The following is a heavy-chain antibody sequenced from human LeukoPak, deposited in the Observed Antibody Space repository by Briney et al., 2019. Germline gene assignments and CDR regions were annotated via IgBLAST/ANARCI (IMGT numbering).Heavy chain of an antibody. J-gene: IGHJ5*02. V-gene: IGHV3-74*01. CDR3: ARDGGSRRPTFAP. Sequence: GGSLRLSCAASGFTFSSYWMRWVRQAPGKGLVWVSRINSDGSSTSYADSVKGRFTISRDNAKNTLYLQMNSLRAEDTAVYYCARDGGSRRPTFAPWGQGTLVTVSS. D-gene: IGHD2-15*01. CDR1: GFTFSSYW. CDR2: INSDGSST.